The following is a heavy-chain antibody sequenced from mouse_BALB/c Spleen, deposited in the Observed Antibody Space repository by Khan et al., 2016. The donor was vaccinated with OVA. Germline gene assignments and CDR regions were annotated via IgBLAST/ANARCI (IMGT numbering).Heavy chain of an antibody. V-gene: IGHV5-17*02. CDR1: GFTFSSFG. CDR3: VRSGGNFHWYFDV. J-gene: IGHJ1*01. Sequence: DVMLVESGGGLVQPGGSRKLSCAASGFTFSSFGMHWVRQAPKKGLEWVAYMSSGSSTIYYVDTVKGRFTFSRDNPKNTLFLQMTSLRSEDTAMYYCVRSGGNFHWYFDVWGAGTSVTVSS. D-gene: IGHD2-1*01. CDR2: MSSGSSTI.